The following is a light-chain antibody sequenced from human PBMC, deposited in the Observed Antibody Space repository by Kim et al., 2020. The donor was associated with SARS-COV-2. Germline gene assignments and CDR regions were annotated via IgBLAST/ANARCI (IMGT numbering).Light chain of an antibody. V-gene: IGLV3-21*04. CDR3: QVWDSSSDHRVV. Sequence: PGKTARVYCGGNSIGSKSVLWYQQKSGQAPVLVIYYDSDRPSGIPERFSGSNSGNTATLTISRVEAGDEADYYCQVWDSSSDHRVVFGGGTQLTVL. J-gene: IGLJ2*01. CDR2: YDS. CDR1: SIGSKS.